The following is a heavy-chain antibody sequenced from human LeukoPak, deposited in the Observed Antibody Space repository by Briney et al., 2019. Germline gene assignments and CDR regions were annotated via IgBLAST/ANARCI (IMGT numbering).Heavy chain of an antibody. D-gene: IGHD2-2*01. CDR1: GGSFSGYY. J-gene: IGHJ5*02. CDR3: ARARGEYCSSTSCYKFDP. CDR2: INHSGST. V-gene: IGHV4-34*01. Sequence: RPSQTLSLTCAVYGGSFSGYYWSWIRQPPGKGLEWIGEINHSGSTNYNPSLKSRVTISVDTSKNQFSLKLSSVTAADTAVYYCARARGEYCSSTSCYKFDPWGQGTLVTVSS.